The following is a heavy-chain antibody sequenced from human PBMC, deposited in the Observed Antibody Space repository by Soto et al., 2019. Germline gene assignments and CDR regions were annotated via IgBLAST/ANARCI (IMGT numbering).Heavy chain of an antibody. CDR2: ASIRRGTT. V-gene: IGHV3-23*01. D-gene: IGHD4-17*01. CDR3: AKDSTVTTSLSSYFSGFVI. J-gene: IGHJ6*01. Sequence: PWWSRRVPWTSSVFTFNRYAMSWVRQAHGKGLELVLSASIRRGTTEYADSVKGRFRISRDNFKSTLYCQMDSFRGEATPVHYCAKDSTVTTSLSSYFSGFVIWGHGTPLTLSS. CDR1: VFTFNRYA.